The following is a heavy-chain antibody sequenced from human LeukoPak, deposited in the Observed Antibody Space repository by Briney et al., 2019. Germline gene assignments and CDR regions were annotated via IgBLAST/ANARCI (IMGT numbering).Heavy chain of an antibody. CDR2: IYYSGST. V-gene: IGHV4-39*07. D-gene: IGHD6-13*01. Sequence: SETLSLTCTVSGGSISSSSYYWGWIRQPPGKGLEWIGSIYYSGSTYYNPSLKSRVTISVDTSKNQFSLKLGSVTAADTAVYYCAKVVAAAGGVGVDYWGQGTLVTVSS. CDR3: AKVVAAAGGVGVDY. J-gene: IGHJ4*02. CDR1: GGSISSSSYY.